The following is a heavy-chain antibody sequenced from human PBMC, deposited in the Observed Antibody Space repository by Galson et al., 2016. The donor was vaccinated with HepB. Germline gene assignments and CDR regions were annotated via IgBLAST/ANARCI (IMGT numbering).Heavy chain of an antibody. D-gene: IGHD1-1*01. V-gene: IGHV5-10-1*01. CDR1: GYSFTSYW. CDR3: ARAYNWDDEDSGLDV. Sequence: QSGAEVKKPGESLRLSCKASGYSFTSYWIHWVRQMPGKGLEWMGAIDPTDSNTNYRPTFKGHVTLSADKSVNPAYLQWSNLKASDTATYYCARAYNWDDEDSGLDVWGQGTSVTVSS. CDR2: IDPTDSNT. J-gene: IGHJ6*02.